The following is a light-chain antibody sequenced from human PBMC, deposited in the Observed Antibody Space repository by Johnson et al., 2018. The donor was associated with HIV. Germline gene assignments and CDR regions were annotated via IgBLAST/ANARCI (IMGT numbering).Light chain of an antibody. Sequence: QSVLSQPPSVSAAPGQKVTISCSGSSSNIEHNYISWYQQLPGTAPKLLIYENNKRPSGIPERFSGSKSGTSATLGINGLQTGDDADYYCGTWDSSLSAVFGTGTKVTVL. CDR2: ENN. J-gene: IGLJ1*01. V-gene: IGLV1-51*02. CDR1: SSNIEHNY. CDR3: GTWDSSLSAV.